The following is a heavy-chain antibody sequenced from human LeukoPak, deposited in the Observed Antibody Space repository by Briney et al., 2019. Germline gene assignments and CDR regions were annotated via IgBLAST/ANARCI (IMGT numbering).Heavy chain of an antibody. D-gene: IGHD6-19*01. Sequence: GGSLRLSCAASGFTFDDYAMHWVRQAPGKGLEWVSAISGSGGSTYYADSVKGRFTISRDNSKNTLYLQMNSLRAEDTAVYYCAKLGSGRSFDYWGQGTLVTVSS. J-gene: IGHJ4*02. CDR2: ISGSGGST. V-gene: IGHV3-23*01. CDR3: AKLGSGRSFDY. CDR1: GFTFDDYA.